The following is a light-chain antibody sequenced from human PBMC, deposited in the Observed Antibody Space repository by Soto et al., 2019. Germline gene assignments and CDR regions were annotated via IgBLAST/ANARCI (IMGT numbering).Light chain of an antibody. J-gene: IGKJ5*01. CDR2: DAS. CDR3: QQYNSSPIT. CDR1: QSISSW. V-gene: IGKV1-5*01. Sequence: DIHMTQSPSTLSASVGHRVTITCRASQSISSWLAWYQQKQGKAPKLLIYDASSLESGVPSRFRGSGSGTEFTLTISSLKPDDFATYYCQQYNSSPITFGHGTRLEIK.